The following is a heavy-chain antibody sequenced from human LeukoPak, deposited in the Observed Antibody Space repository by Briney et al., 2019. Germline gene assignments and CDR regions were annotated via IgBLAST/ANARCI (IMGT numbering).Heavy chain of an antibody. CDR3: ARGDWYCSNSDCYSGYFDY. J-gene: IGHJ4*02. CDR2: IIPLFGTA. Sequence: SVKVSCKASGGPLSNYAITWVRQAPGHGLEWMGGIIPLFGTANYAQKFQGRVTITADESTSTAYMELSTLRSEDTAVYYCARGDWYCSNSDCYSGYFDYWGQGTLVTVSS. D-gene: IGHD2-2*02. CDR1: GGPLSNYA. V-gene: IGHV1-69*13.